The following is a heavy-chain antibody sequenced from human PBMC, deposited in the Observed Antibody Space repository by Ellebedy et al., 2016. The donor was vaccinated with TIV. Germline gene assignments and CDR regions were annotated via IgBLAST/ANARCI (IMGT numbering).Heavy chain of an antibody. J-gene: IGHJ4*02. Sequence: GESLKISCAASGFTFGSYWMSWVRQAPGKGLEWVATIKQDGSEKNYVDSVKGRLAISRDDARSSLFLQMSSLRAEDTAVYFCARRSTDFAFDSWGQGTLVTVSS. CDR3: ARRSTDFAFDS. D-gene: IGHD3/OR15-3a*01. CDR2: IKQDGSEK. V-gene: IGHV3-7*03. CDR1: GFTFGSYW.